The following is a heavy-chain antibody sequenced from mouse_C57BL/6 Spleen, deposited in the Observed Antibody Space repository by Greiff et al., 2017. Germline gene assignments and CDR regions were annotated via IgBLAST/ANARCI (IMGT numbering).Heavy chain of an antibody. D-gene: IGHD1-1*01. CDR3: APYYYGSSYDFAY. V-gene: IGHV14-2*01. CDR1: GFNIKDYY. J-gene: IGHJ3*01. Sequence: VQLQQSGAELVKPGASVKLSCTASGFNIKDYYMHWVKQRTEQGLEWIGRIDPEDGETKYAPTFQGKATITADTSSNTAYLQLSSLTSEDTAVYYCAPYYYGSSYDFAYWGQGTLVTVSA. CDR2: IDPEDGET.